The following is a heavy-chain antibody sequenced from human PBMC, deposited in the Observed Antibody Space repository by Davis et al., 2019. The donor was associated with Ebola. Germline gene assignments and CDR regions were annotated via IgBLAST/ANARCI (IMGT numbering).Heavy chain of an antibody. CDR1: GYTFTSYG. CDR3: ARSKQNYYDSTGYYYALNWFDP. CDR2: ISVNTLHT. D-gene: IGHD3-22*01. V-gene: IGHV1-18*01. J-gene: IGHJ5*02. Sequence: ASVKVSCKASGYTFTSYGINWVRQAPGQGLEWMLWISVNTLHTHYAQKLQGRVTLTADTSTSTAYMELRSLGSDDTAVYYCARSKQNYYDSTGYYYALNWFDPWGHGTLVTVSS.